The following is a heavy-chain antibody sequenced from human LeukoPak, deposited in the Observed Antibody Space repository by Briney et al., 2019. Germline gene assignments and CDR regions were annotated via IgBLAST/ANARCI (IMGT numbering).Heavy chain of an antibody. Sequence: ETLSLTCTVSGGSISSYYWSWIRQPPGKGLEWVSVIYSGGSTYYADSVKGRFTISRDNSKNTLYLQMNSLRAEDTAVYYCARDSYYGSGGYPKGSGDYWGQGTLVTVSS. D-gene: IGHD3-10*01. CDR2: IYSGGST. CDR3: ARDSYYGSGGYPKGSGDY. CDR1: GGSISSYY. J-gene: IGHJ4*02. V-gene: IGHV3-53*01.